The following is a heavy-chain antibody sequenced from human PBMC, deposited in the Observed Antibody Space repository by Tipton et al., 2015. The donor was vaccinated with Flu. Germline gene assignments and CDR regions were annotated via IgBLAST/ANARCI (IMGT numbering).Heavy chain of an antibody. D-gene: IGHD3-10*01. CDR1: GGSPSSFY. CDR3: ARGSGSGTFVIFDF. Sequence: TLSLTCTVSGGSPSSFYWSWIRQPAGKGLEWIGRIYTSGNTNYNPSLKSRLTMSVDASKKQFSLKLRSVTAADTAVYYCARGSGSGTFVIFDFWGQGTLVTVSS. V-gene: IGHV4-4*07. CDR2: IYTSGNT. J-gene: IGHJ4*02.